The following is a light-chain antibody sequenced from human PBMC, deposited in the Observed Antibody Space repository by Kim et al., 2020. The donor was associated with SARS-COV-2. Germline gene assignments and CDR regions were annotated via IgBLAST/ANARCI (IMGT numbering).Light chain of an antibody. CDR2: KAS. CDR3: QQYNSWT. J-gene: IGKJ1*01. Sequence: DIQMTQSPSTLSASVGDRVTISCRASQSISGWLAWYQQKPGKAPKLLIYKASSLESGVQSRFSGSGSGTEFTLTISSLQPDDFATYYCQQYNSWTFGQGTKVDIK. CDR1: QSISGW. V-gene: IGKV1-5*03.